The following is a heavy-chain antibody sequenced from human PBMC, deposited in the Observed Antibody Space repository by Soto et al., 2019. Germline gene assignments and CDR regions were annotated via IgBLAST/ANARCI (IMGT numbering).Heavy chain of an antibody. V-gene: IGHV4-59*01. CDR2: FYSGGST. CDR1: GGSISSYY. J-gene: IGHJ4*02. Sequence: PSETLSLTCTVSGGSISSYYWSWIRQPPGKGLEWIGYFYSGGSTSYNPSLKSRITISVDTSKNQFSLSLRSVTAADTAVYYCARDGDSSGWYPNFDLWGQGTLVTVSS. D-gene: IGHD6-19*01. CDR3: ARDGDSSGWYPNFDL.